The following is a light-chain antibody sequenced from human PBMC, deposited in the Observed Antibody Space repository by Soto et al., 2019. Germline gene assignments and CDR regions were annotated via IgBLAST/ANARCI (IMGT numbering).Light chain of an antibody. V-gene: IGKV1-39*01. CDR3: QQSYSTSPLT. CDR1: QSISSY. CDR2: AAS. J-gene: IGKJ4*01. Sequence: DLPMTQSPSSLSASVGDRVTITCRASQSISSYLNWYQQKPGKAPKLLIYAASSLQSGVPSRFSGSGSGTDFTLTISSLQPEDFATYYCQQSYSTSPLTFGGGTKVEIK.